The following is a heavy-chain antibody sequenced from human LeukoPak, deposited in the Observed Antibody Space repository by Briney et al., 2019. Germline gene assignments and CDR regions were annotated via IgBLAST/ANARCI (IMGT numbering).Heavy chain of an antibody. CDR2: INQDGSDK. V-gene: IGHV3-7*03. J-gene: IGHJ4*02. CDR3: AVGSGWLSDS. Sequence: GGSLRLSCAASGFTFSSYGMHWVRQAPGKGLEWVANINQDGSDKHYVGSVKGRFSVSGDYAKKSLYLQMNNLRDDDTAVYYCAVGSGWLSDSWSQGALVTVSS. CDR1: GFTFSSYG. D-gene: IGHD6-19*01.